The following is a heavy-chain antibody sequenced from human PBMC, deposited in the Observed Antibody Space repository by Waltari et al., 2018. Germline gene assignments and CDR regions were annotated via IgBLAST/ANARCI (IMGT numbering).Heavy chain of an antibody. J-gene: IGHJ4*02. Sequence: QVQLVQSGAEVTKPGASVKVSCKASGYTFTGSYMHWVRPAPGQGLEWMGWINPNSGGTNYAQKFQGRVTMTRDTSISTAYMELSRLRSDDTAVYYCILGYCSSTSCGEFDYWGQGTLVTVSS. CDR1: GYTFTGSY. V-gene: IGHV1-2*02. CDR3: ILGYCSSTSCGEFDY. CDR2: INPNSGGT. D-gene: IGHD2-2*01.